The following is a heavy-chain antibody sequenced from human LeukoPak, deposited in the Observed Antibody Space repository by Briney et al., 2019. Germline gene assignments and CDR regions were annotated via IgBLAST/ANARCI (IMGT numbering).Heavy chain of an antibody. D-gene: IGHD3-22*01. CDR2: ISSSSSYI. CDR1: GFTFSSYS. Sequence: WGSLRLSCAASGFTFSSYSMNWVRQAPGKGLEWVSSISSSSSYIYYADSVKGRFTISRDNAKNSLYLQMNSLRAEDTAVYYCAKSFPSGIVVVIPVYWGQGTLVTVSS. CDR3: AKSFPSGIVVVIPVY. V-gene: IGHV3-21*04. J-gene: IGHJ4*02.